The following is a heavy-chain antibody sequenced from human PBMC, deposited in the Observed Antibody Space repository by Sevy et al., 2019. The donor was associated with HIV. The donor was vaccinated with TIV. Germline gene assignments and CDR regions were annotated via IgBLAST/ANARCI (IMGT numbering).Heavy chain of an antibody. CDR2: ISGSGGRT. Sequence: GGSLRLSCAASGFTFSSYAMSWVRQAPGKGLEWVSAISGSGGRTYYADSVKGRFTISRDNSKNTLYLQMNSRRAEDNAVNYCSTTLVLDRYDFWSDYSDWGQGTLVTVSS. V-gene: IGHV3-23*01. CDR1: GFTFSSYA. CDR3: STTLVLDRYDFWSDYSD. D-gene: IGHD3-3*01. J-gene: IGHJ4*02.